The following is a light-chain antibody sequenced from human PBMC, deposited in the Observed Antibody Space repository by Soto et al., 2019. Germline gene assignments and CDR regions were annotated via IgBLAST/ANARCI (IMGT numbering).Light chain of an antibody. CDR3: SAYTARSTLV. V-gene: IGLV2-14*03. J-gene: IGLJ3*02. CDR1: MRDVGAYNL. CDR2: DVR. Sequence: QSALTQPASLSGAAGQSITISCSGTMRDVGAYNLVSWYQQHPGTAPKLIIYDVRNRPSGISSRFSGSRSGNTASLTISGLQPEDEGYYYCSAYTARSTLVFGGGTKLTVL.